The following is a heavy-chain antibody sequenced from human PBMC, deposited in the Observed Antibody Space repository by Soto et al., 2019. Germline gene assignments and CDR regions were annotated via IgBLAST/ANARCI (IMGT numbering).Heavy chain of an antibody. V-gene: IGHV4-30-2*05. Sequence: SETLSLTCTVSGGSISSGGYSWSWIRQPPGKGLEWIGYMYHSSSTYYNPSLKSRVTISVDKSKNHFSLKLTSVTAADTAVYYCARVWGGTFDIWGQGTMVTVSS. CDR3: ARVWGGTFDI. J-gene: IGHJ3*02. CDR2: MYHSSST. CDR1: GGSISSGGYS. D-gene: IGHD3-10*01.